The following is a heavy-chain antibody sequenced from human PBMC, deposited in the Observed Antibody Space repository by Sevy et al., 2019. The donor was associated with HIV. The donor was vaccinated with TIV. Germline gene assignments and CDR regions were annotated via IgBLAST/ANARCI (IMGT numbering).Heavy chain of an antibody. CDR2: IRHGGYT. CDR3: VGAKLTYSSGWDYFDY. CDR1: GASISSTDYY. V-gene: IGHV4-39*01. D-gene: IGHD6-19*01. J-gene: IGHJ4*02. Sequence: SETLSLTCTVSGASISSTDYYWGWIRQSPGKGLEWIASIRHGGYTFYNPSLKSRVSISADKSNNQFSRKLRFVSAAETSIYYCVGAKLTYSSGWDYFDYWGQGTVVTVSS.